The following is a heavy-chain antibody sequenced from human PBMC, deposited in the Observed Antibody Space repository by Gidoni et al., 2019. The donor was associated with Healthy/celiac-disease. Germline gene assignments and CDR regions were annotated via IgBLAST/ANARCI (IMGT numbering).Heavy chain of an antibody. V-gene: IGHV3-23*04. CDR2: ISGSGGST. J-gene: IGHJ5*02. CDR3: AKDGYSSSWPTGDNWFDP. Sequence: DVQQVESRGDLVQPRVSLRLSCSASGCTFRTDPLRWVSQAPGTGLEWAPAISGSGGSTYYADSVKGRFTISRDNSKTTLYLQMNSLRAEDTAVYYCAKDGYSSSWPTGDNWFDPWGQGTLVTVSS. CDR1: GCTFRTDP. D-gene: IGHD6-13*01.